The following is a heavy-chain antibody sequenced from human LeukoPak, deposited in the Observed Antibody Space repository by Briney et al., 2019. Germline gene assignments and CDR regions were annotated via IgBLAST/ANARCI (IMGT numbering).Heavy chain of an antibody. J-gene: IGHJ4*02. D-gene: IGHD3-10*01. CDR3: ARPTMVRGVIIRGYYFDY. V-gene: IGHV1-18*01. Sequence: ASVKVSCKASGYTFTSYGIGRVRQAPGQGLEWMGWISAYNGNTNYAQKLQGRVTMTTDTSTSTAYMELRSLRSDDTAVYYCARPTMVRGVIIRGYYFDYWGQGTLVTVSS. CDR2: ISAYNGNT. CDR1: GYTFTSYG.